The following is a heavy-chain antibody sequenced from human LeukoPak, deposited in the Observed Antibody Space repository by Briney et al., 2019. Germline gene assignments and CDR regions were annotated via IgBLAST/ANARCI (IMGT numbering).Heavy chain of an antibody. Sequence: GESLKISCKGSGYSFTSYWIGWVRQMPGKGLEWMGIIYPGDSDTRYSPSFQGQVTISADKSISTAYLQWSSLKASDTAMYYCATSSIGQWLPTGYYFDYWGQGTLVTVSS. V-gene: IGHV5-51*01. CDR3: ATSSIGQWLPTGYYFDY. J-gene: IGHJ4*02. D-gene: IGHD6-19*01. CDR2: IYPGDSDT. CDR1: GYSFTSYW.